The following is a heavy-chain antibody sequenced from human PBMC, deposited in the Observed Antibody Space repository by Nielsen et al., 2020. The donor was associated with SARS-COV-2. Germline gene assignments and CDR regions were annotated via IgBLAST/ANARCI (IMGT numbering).Heavy chain of an antibody. J-gene: IGHJ4*02. CDR1: GFNIRGYW. CDR3: AREDDSSGSFDY. V-gene: IGHV3-7*03. Sequence: GGSLRLSCVVSGFNIRGYWMTWVRQAPGKGLEWVGNIKLDGSEKYYVDSVKGRFTISRDNARNTLYLQMNSLRAEDTAVYYCAREDDSSGSFDYWGQGTLVTVSS. CDR2: IKLDGSEK. D-gene: IGHD3-22*01.